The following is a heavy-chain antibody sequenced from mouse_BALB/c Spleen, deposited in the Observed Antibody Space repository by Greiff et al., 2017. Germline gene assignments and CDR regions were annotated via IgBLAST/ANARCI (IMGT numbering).Heavy chain of an antibody. D-gene: IGHD2-2*01. Sequence: EVQVVESGGGLVKPGGSLKLSCAASGFAFSSYDMSWVRQTPEKRLEWVAYISSGGGSTYYPDTVKGRCTISRDNAKNTLYLQMSSLKSEDTAMYYCARRGYDPWRYAMDYWGQGTSVTVSA. J-gene: IGHJ4*01. CDR2: ISSGGGST. V-gene: IGHV5-12-1*01. CDR1: GFAFSSYD. CDR3: ARRGYDPWRYAMDY.